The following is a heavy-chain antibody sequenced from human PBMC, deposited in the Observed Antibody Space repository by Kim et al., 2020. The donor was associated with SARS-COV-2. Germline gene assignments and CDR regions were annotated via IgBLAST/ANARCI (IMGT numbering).Heavy chain of an antibody. CDR3: ARESYYYYYGMDV. Sequence: GGSLRLSCAASGFTFSDYYMSWIRQAPGKGLEWVSYISSSGSTIYYADSVKGRFTISRDNAKNSLYLQMNSLRAEDTAVHYCARESYYYYYGMDVWGQGTTVTVSS. CDR2: ISSSGSTI. J-gene: IGHJ6*02. V-gene: IGHV3-11*01. CDR1: GFTFSDYY.